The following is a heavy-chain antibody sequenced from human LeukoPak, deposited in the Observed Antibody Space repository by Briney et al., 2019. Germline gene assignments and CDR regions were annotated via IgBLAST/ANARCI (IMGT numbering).Heavy chain of an antibody. Sequence: SETLSLTCAVYGGSFSGYYWSWIRQPPGKGPEWIGEINHSGSTNYNPSLKSRVTISVDTSKNQFSLKLSSVTAADTAVYYCARGRTRRGDYWGQGTLVTVS. D-gene: IGHD1-14*01. CDR2: INHSGST. V-gene: IGHV4-34*01. CDR1: GGSFSGYY. J-gene: IGHJ4*02. CDR3: ARGRTRRGDY.